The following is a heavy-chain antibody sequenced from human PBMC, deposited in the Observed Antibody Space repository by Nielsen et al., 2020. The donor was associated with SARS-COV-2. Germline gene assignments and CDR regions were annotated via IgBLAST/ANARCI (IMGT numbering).Heavy chain of an antibody. CDR2: ISWNSGSI. CDR3: AKDLDWWARLWYYFDY. J-gene: IGHJ4*02. CDR1: GFTFDDYA. V-gene: IGHV3-9*01. Sequence: SLKISCAASGFTFDDYAMHWVRQAPGKGLEWVSGISWNSGSIGYADSVKGRFTISRDNSKNTLYLQMNSLRAEDTAVYYCAKDLDWWARLWYYFDYWGQGTLVTVSS. D-gene: IGHD2-21*01.